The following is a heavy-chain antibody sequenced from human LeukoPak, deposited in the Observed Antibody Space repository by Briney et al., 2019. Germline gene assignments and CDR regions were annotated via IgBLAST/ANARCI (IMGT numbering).Heavy chain of an antibody. CDR1: VGSLNSYY. CDR3: ARHRPGPYDY. V-gene: IGHV4-59*08. J-gene: IGHJ4*02. CDR2: IYYSGST. Sequence: SETLSLTCTVSVGSLNSYYWSWIRQPPGKRLEWIGYIYYSGSTNYNPSLKSRVTISVDTSKKQFSLKLSSVTAADTAVYYCARHRPGPYDYWGQGTLVTVSS.